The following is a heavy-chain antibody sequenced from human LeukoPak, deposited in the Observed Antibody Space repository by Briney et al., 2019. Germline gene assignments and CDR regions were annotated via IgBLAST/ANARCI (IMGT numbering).Heavy chain of an antibody. J-gene: IGHJ4*02. V-gene: IGHV3-21*01. D-gene: IGHD3-10*01. CDR2: ISSSSSYI. CDR1: GFIFSSYS. CDR3: ARADDGAGDY. Sequence: GSLRLSCAASGFIFSSYSMNWVRQAPGKGLEWVSSISSSSSYIYYADSVKGRFTISRDNAKNSLYLQMNSLRAEDTAVYYCARADDGAGDYWGQGTLVTVSS.